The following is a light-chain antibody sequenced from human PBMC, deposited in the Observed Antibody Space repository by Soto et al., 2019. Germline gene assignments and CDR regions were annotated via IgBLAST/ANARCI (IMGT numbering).Light chain of an antibody. Sequence: DIQMTQSPSFLSASAGDRVTITCRASQSISSSLNWYQHKPGKAPKLLIYAASSLQSGVPSRFSGSGSGTDFTLTISSLQPEDFATYFCQQSYSTPYTFGQGTKLEIK. CDR3: QQSYSTPYT. J-gene: IGKJ2*01. V-gene: IGKV1-39*01. CDR2: AAS. CDR1: QSISSS.